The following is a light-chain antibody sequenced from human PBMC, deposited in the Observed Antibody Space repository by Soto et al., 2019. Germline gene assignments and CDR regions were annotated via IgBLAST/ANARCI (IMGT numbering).Light chain of an antibody. Sequence: EIVLTQSPATLSLSPGERATLSCRASQSVSSYLAWYQQKPGPAPRLLIYDASNRATGIPARFSGSGSGKYFTLTISRLEHDDFAVYSFQQRSNRPWTFGQGTKVKI. V-gene: IGKV3-11*01. CDR3: QQRSNRPWT. CDR2: DAS. J-gene: IGKJ1*01. CDR1: QSVSSY.